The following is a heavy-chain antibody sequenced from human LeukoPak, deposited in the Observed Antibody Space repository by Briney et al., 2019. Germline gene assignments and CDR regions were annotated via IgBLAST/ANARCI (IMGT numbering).Heavy chain of an antibody. CDR1: GFTFSNAW. D-gene: IGHD1-26*01. Sequence: GGFLRLSCAASGFTFSNAWMSWVRQTPGKGLEWVANINQDGSAQNYVDSVKGRFTVSRDNAKNSLYLQMNSLRAEDTAVYYCARDVVGATFDYWGQGTLVTVSS. CDR2: INQDGSAQ. CDR3: ARDVVGATFDY. V-gene: IGHV3-7*01. J-gene: IGHJ4*02.